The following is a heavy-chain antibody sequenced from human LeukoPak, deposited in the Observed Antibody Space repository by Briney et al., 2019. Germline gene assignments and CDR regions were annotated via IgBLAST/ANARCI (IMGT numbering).Heavy chain of an antibody. Sequence: GGSLRLSCAASGFTVSSNYMSWVRQAPGKGLEWVSVIYSGGSTYYADSVKGRFTISRDNSKNTVFLQMNSLRAGDTAVYYCASRPDCNAARCLYYFDYWGQGTLVTVSS. CDR1: GFTVSSNY. D-gene: IGHD2/OR15-2a*01. J-gene: IGHJ4*02. V-gene: IGHV3-66*01. CDR3: ASRPDCNAARCLYYFDY. CDR2: IYSGGST.